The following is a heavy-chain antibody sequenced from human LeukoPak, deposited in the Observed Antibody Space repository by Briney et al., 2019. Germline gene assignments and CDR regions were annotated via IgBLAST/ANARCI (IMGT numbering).Heavy chain of an antibody. Sequence: SETLSLACAVSGGSFSDYYWGWIRQPPGKGLEWIGYIYYSGSTNYNPSLKSRVTISVDTSKNQFSLKLSSVTAADTAVYYCARQYSGYDFWDAFDIWGQGTMVTVSS. J-gene: IGHJ3*02. V-gene: IGHV4-59*08. D-gene: IGHD5-12*01. CDR2: IYYSGST. CDR1: GGSFSDYY. CDR3: ARQYSGYDFWDAFDI.